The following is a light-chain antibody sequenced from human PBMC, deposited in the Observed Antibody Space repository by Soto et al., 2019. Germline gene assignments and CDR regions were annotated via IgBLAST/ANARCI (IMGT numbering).Light chain of an antibody. V-gene: IGKV3-11*01. CDR1: QSVSSN. Sequence: EIVLTQSPATLSWSPGERATLSCRASQSVSSNLAWYQQKPGQAPRLLIYDAFNRATGIPARFSGSGSGTDFTLTISSLEPEDFAVYYCQQRSNWPLSFGQGTKLEIK. CDR2: DAF. CDR3: QQRSNWPLS. J-gene: IGKJ2*01.